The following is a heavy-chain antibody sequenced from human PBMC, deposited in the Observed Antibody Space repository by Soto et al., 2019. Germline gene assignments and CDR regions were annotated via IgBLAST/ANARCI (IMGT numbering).Heavy chain of an antibody. D-gene: IGHD6-13*01. J-gene: IGHJ4*02. CDR3: VKDLNLEGSGYSPLEY. V-gene: IGHV3-23*01. Sequence: GGSLRLSCAASGFTFSSYAMSWVRQAPGKGLEWVSAISGSGGSTYYADSVKGRFTISRDNSKNTLYLQMNSLRAEDTAVYYCVKDLNLEGSGYSPLEYWGQGTLVTVSS. CDR1: GFTFSSYA. CDR2: ISGSGGST.